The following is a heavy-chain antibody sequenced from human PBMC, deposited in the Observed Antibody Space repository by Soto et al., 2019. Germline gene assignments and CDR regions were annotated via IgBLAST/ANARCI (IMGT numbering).Heavy chain of an antibody. J-gene: IGHJ4*02. CDR1: GHPFTIYF. CDR3: ARGYSDILTGLVFDY. D-gene: IGHD3-9*01. V-gene: IGHV5-10-1*01. CDR2: IDPSDSYT. Sequence: AGHPFTIYFISFVLPMHRRGLEWIGRIDPSDSYTNYSPSFQGHVTTSADKSISTAYLQWSSLKASDTAMYYCARGYSDILTGLVFDYWGQGVLVTVSS.